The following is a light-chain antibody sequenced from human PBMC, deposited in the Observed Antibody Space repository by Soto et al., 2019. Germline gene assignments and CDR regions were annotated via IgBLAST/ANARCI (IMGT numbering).Light chain of an antibody. CDR1: QGISSS. J-gene: IGKJ5*01. V-gene: IGKV1-9*01. CDR3: QLLANFPLT. Sequence: IQLTQSPSFLSASLGDRVTITCRASQGISSSLAWYQQKPGEAPKLLIYAASTLQSGVPSRFSGSGYGTEFTLTISSLQPEDFASYYCQLLANFPLTFGQGTRLEIK. CDR2: AAS.